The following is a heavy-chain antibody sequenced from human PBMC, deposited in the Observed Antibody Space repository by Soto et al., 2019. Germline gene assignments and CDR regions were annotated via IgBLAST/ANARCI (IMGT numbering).Heavy chain of an antibody. CDR1: GFTFINYA. CDR3: ARTDGLDY. Sequence: GGSLRLSCAASGFTFINYAMSWVRQAPGKGLEWVSVIGPSGSTYDADSVRGRFTISRDISKNTLYLQMNSLRAEDTAVYYCARTDGLDYWGQGSLVTVSS. V-gene: IGHV3-23*01. J-gene: IGHJ4*01. CDR2: IGPSGST.